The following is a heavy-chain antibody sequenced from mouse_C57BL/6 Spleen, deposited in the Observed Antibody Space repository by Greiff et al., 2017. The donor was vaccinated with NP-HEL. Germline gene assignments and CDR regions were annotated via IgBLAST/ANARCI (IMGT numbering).Heavy chain of an antibody. CDR2: IWSGGCT. CDR3: ASSSYGYFDV. V-gene: IGHV2-2*01. Sequence: QVQLKQSGPGLVQPSQSLSITCTVSGFSLTSSGVHWVRQSPGKGLEWLGVIWSGGCTDYNAAFISRLSISKDNSKSQVFFKMNSLQADDTSIYYCASSSYGYFDVWGTGTTVTVSS. D-gene: IGHD1-1*01. CDR1: GFSLTSSG. J-gene: IGHJ1*03.